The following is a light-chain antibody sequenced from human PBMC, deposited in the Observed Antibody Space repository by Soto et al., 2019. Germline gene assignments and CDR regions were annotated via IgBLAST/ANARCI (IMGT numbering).Light chain of an antibody. CDR1: LGIARY. J-gene: IGKJ4*01. CDR3: QQLNNYPAFT. Sequence: DVQLTQSPSFLSASVGDRISITCRSSLGIARYVAWYQQKPGNAPKLLIFGSSTLQNGVPSRFSGSGSGTEFPLTISSLQPEDFATYYCQQLNNYPAFTFGGGTKVEIE. CDR2: GSS. V-gene: IGKV1-9*01.